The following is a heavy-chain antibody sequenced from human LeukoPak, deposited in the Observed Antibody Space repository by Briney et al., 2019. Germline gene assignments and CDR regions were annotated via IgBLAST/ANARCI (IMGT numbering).Heavy chain of an antibody. CDR2: IYYSGST. J-gene: IGHJ4*02. Sequence: SETLSLTCTVSGGSISSYYWSWIRQPPGKGLEWIWYIYYSGSTNYNPSLKSRVTISVDTSKNQFSLKLSSVTAADTAVYYCPTASGDSAHDYWGQGTLVTVSS. V-gene: IGHV4-59*12. CDR3: PTASGDSAHDY. CDR1: GGSISSYY. D-gene: IGHD3-10*01.